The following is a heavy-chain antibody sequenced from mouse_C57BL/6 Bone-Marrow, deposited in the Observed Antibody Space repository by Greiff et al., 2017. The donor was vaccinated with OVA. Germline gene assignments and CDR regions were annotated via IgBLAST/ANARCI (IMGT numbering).Heavy chain of an antibody. CDR3: ARRGSSWYFDV. J-gene: IGHJ1*03. Sequence: VQLKQSGPVLAKPGPSVKISCKASGFTFTDYYMHWVKQSHGKSLEWIGHVYPYNGGTSYNQKFKGKATLTVATSSSTAYMELNSLTYADSAVYYCARRGSSWYFDVWGTGTTLTVSS. CDR2: VYPYNGGT. CDR1: GFTFTDYY. V-gene: IGHV1-36*01. D-gene: IGHD1-1*01.